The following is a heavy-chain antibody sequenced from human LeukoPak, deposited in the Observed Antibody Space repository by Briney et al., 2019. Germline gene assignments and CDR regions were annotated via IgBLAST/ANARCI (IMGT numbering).Heavy chain of an antibody. J-gene: IGHJ4*02. CDR3: ARGFANGDYTLDY. V-gene: IGHV4-59*08. D-gene: IGHD4-17*01. Sequence: SETLSLTCTVSGGSISSDYWSWIRQPPGKGLEWIGYIYYSGITNYNPSLKSRVTISVDTSKNQFSLKLSSVTAADTAVYYCARGFANGDYTLDYWGQGTLVTVSS. CDR2: IYYSGIT. CDR1: GGSISSDY.